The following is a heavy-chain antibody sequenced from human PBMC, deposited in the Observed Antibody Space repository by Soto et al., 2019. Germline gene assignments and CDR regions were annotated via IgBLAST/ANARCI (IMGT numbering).Heavy chain of an antibody. CDR3: ANASAGATGGDCDAFDI. Sequence: GGSLRLSCAASGFTFSSYAMSWVRQAPGKGLEWVSAISGSGGSTYYADSVKGRFTISRDNSKNTLYLQMNSLRAEDTDVYFCANASAGATGGDCDAFDIWGQGTMVTVSS. J-gene: IGHJ3*02. V-gene: IGHV3-23*01. CDR1: GFTFSSYA. CDR2: ISGSGGST. D-gene: IGHD1-1*01.